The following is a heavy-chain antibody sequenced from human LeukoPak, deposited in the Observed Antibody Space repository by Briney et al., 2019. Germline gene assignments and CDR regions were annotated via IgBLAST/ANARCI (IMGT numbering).Heavy chain of an antibody. CDR2: IIPIFGTA. D-gene: IGHD2/OR15-2a*01. J-gene: IGHJ4*02. CDR1: AGTLSSYA. V-gene: IGHV1-69*05. CDR3: TQNFYGDGVDY. Sequence: ASVKVSCKASAGTLSSYAISWVRQAPGQGLEWMGRIIPIFGTANYAQKFQGRVTITTDESTSTAYMELSSLRSEDTAGYYCTQNFYGDGVDYWGQGTLVTIAS.